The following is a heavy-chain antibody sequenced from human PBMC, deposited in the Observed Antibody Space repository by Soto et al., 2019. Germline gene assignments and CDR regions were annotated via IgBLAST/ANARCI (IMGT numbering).Heavy chain of an antibody. D-gene: IGHD2-21*02. CDR2: ISSSGST. Sequence: SETLSLTCTVSGDSIGGVGYWSWIRQFPGRGLERIGCISSSGSTYYNPALNNRISLSLDTSQNQFSLKLLSVTAADTAIYYCARSGVTGIVIPSHWFDPWGQGTLVTDSS. J-gene: IGHJ5*02. V-gene: IGHV4-31*03. CDR1: GDSIGGVGY. CDR3: ARSGVTGIVIPSHWFDP.